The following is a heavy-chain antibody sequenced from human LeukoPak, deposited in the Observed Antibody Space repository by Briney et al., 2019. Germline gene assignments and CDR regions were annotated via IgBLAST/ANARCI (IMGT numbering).Heavy chain of an antibody. Sequence: ASVKVSCKASGYTFTGYYMHWVRQAPGQGLEWMGWINRNSGGTNYAQKFQGRVTMTRDTSISTAYMELSRLRSDDTAVYYCARDREVLRFLEWLRHFDYWGQGTLVTVSS. CDR1: GYTFTGYY. D-gene: IGHD3-3*01. CDR2: INRNSGGT. CDR3: ARDREVLRFLEWLRHFDY. V-gene: IGHV1-2*02. J-gene: IGHJ4*02.